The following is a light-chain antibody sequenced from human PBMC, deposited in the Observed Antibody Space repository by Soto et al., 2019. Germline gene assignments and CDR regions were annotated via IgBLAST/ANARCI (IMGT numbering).Light chain of an antibody. CDR2: DVS. CDR3: SSYTGSTTLGV. V-gene: IGLV2-14*01. Sequence: QSALTQPASVSGSPGQSITISCTGTSSDVGGYNYVSWYQQHPGKAPKLIIYDVSNRPSGVSNRFSGSKSGNTASLTISGLQAEDEADYYCSSYTGSTTLGVFATGTKVTGL. CDR1: SSDVGGYNY. J-gene: IGLJ1*01.